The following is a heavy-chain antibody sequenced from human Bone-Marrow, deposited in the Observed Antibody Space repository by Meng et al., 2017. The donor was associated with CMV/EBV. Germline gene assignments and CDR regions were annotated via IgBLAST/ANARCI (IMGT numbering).Heavy chain of an antibody. V-gene: IGHV4-59*01. J-gene: IGHJ4*02. CDR2: VYSSGTT. CDR3: ARGSPGEYYTDSRGYFYFDN. Sequence: SETLSLTCSVFGGSISRYYWSWIRQIPGKGLEWIGYVYSSGTTKYNPSLKSRVTISVDTSKNQFSLKLASVTAADTAVYYCARGSPGEYYTDSRGYFYFDNWGQGTLVTVSS. D-gene: IGHD3-22*01. CDR1: GGSISRYY.